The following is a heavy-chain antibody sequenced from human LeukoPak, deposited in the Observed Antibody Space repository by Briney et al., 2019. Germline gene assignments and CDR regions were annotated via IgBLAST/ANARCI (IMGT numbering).Heavy chain of an antibody. J-gene: IGHJ6*02. D-gene: IGHD3-10*01. CDR3: AKDVRSYYYYGMDV. Sequence: GRSLRLSCAASGFTFDDYAMHWVRQAPGKGLEWVSGISWNSGSIGYADSVKGRFTISRDNAKNSLYQQMNSLRAEDTALYYCAKDVRSYYYYGMDVWGQGTTVTVSS. CDR2: ISWNSGSI. CDR1: GFTFDDYA. V-gene: IGHV3-9*01.